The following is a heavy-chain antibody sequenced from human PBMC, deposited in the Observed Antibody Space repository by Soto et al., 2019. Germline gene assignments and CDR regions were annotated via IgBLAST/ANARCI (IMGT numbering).Heavy chain of an antibody. CDR2: IKQDGSEK. CDR3: ARHYYDSSGYYYHDYFDY. D-gene: IGHD3-22*01. CDR1: GFTFSSYW. V-gene: IGHV3-7*03. Sequence: GGSLRLSCAASGFTFSSYWMSWVRQAPGKGLEWVANIKQDGSEKYYVDSVKGRLTISRDNAKNSLYLQMNSLRAEDTAVYYCARHYYDSSGYYYHDYFDYWGQGTLVTVSS. J-gene: IGHJ4*02.